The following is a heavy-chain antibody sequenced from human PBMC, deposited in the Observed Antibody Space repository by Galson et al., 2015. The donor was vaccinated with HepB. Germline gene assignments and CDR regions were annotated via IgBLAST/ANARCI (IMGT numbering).Heavy chain of an antibody. D-gene: IGHD6-19*01. V-gene: IGHV1-3*01. Sequence: SVKVSCKASGYTFSSYTIHWVRQAPGQRLDWMGWITGGSGNTEYSQKFQDRVTITRDTSASTAYMELSSLRSEDTAVYYCVRDGGGSGWFLDNWGQGTLVTVSS. CDR3: VRDGGGSGWFLDN. J-gene: IGHJ4*02. CDR1: GYTFSSYT. CDR2: ITGGSGNT.